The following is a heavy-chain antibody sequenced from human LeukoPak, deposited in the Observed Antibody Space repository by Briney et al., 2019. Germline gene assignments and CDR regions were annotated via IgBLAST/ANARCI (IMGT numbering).Heavy chain of an antibody. V-gene: IGHV4-34*01. CDR1: GGSFSGYY. D-gene: IGHD6-19*01. CDR2: INHSGST. J-gene: IGHJ4*02. CDR3: ARADSSGHAADY. Sequence: SETLSLTCAVYGGSFSGYYWSWIRQPPGKGLEWIGEINHSGSTNYNPSLKSRVTISVDTSKNQFSLKLSSVTAADTAVYYCARADSSGHAADYWGQGTLVTVSS.